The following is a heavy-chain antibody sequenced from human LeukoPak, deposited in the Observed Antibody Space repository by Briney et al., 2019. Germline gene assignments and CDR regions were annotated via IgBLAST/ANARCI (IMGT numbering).Heavy chain of an antibody. D-gene: IGHD2-2*01. Sequence: GGTPQITRKGSGYSFTSYCIGWVRQMPGKGLEWMGTLYPADSDTRYSPSVQGQVTSSADKSISTAYLQWSSLKASDTAMHYCAIPRPHCSSTSCPLDYWGQGTLVTVPS. CDR3: AIPRPHCSSTSCPLDY. V-gene: IGHV5-51*01. J-gene: IGHJ4*02. CDR2: LYPADSDT. CDR1: GYSFTSYC.